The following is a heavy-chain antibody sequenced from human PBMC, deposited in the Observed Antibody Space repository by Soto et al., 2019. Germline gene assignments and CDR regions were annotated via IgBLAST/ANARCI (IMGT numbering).Heavy chain of an antibody. CDR1: GYTFTSYG. D-gene: IGHD3-22*01. J-gene: IGHJ5*02. V-gene: IGHV1-18*01. CDR3: ARKDDSSGYYSLDWFDP. CDR2: ISAYNGNT. Sequence: ASVKVSCKASGYTFTSYGISWVRQAPGQGLERMGWISAYNGNTNYAQKLQGRVTMTTDTSTSTAYMELRSLRSDDTAVYYCARKDDSSGYYSLDWFDPWGQGTLVTVSS.